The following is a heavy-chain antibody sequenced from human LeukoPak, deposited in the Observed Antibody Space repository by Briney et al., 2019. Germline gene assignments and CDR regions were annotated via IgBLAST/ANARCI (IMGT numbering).Heavy chain of an antibody. CDR2: IIPIFGTA. CDR3: ARAGYYGSGSYTFYYYYYYMDV. CDR1: GGTFSSYA. Sequence: ASVKVSCKASGGTFSSYAISWVRQAPGQGLGWMGGIIPIFGTANYAQKFQGRVTITADESTSTAYMELSSLRSEDTAVYYCARAGYYGSGSYTFYYYYYYMDVWGKGTTVTVSS. V-gene: IGHV1-69*13. D-gene: IGHD3-10*01. J-gene: IGHJ6*03.